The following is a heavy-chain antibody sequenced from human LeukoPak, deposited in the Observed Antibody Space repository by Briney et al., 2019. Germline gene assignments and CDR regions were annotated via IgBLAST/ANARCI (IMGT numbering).Heavy chain of an antibody. D-gene: IGHD4-17*01. CDR1: GGSISTYY. CDR2: IHYSGST. CDR3: ARVHDYDHYIDY. J-gene: IGHJ4*02. V-gene: IGHV4-59*12. Sequence: PSETLSLTCTVSGGSISTYYWSWIRQPPGKGLEWIGYIHYSGSTNYNPSLESRVTISVDTSKNQFSLKLSSVTAADTAVFYCARVHDYDHYIDYWGQGTLVTVSS.